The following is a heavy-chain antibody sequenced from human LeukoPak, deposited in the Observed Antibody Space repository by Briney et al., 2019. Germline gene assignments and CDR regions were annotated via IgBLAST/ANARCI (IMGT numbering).Heavy chain of an antibody. Sequence: SETLSLTCTVSGGSMSTYYWSWIRQPPEKGLEWIGYIYYSGSTYYNPSLKSRVTISLDTSKNQFSLRLSSVTAADTAVYYCARGSIYFDYWGQGTLVTVSS. V-gene: IGHV4-59*08. D-gene: IGHD2-2*01. CDR1: GGSMSTYY. CDR3: ARGSIYFDY. J-gene: IGHJ4*02. CDR2: IYYSGST.